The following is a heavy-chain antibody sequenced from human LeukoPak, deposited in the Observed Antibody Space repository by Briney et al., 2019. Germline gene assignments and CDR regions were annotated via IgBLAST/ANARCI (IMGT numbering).Heavy chain of an antibody. CDR3: ARRVAAPGHDAFDI. Sequence: ASVTVSCKASVYTFTDYYLHWVRQAPGQGLEWMGWINPNSGDTHFAQTFQDRVTMARDTSISSAYMELGRLRSDDTALYYCARRVAAPGHDAFDIWGQGTMVTVSS. CDR1: VYTFTDYY. J-gene: IGHJ3*02. V-gene: IGHV1-2*02. CDR2: INPNSGDT. D-gene: IGHD6-13*01.